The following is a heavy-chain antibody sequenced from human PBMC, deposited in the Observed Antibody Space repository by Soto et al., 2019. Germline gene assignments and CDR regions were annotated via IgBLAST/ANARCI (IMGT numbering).Heavy chain of an antibody. J-gene: IGHJ6*02. V-gene: IGHV4-59*01. Sequence: SETLSLTCTVSGGSISSYYWSWIRQPPGKGLEWIGYIYYSGSTNYNPPLKSRVTISVDTSKNQFSLKLSSVTAADTAVYYCARGELAVAGTETDYYYYGMDVWGQGTTVTVSS. CDR2: IYYSGST. D-gene: IGHD6-19*01. CDR1: GGSISSYY. CDR3: ARGELAVAGTETDYYYYGMDV.